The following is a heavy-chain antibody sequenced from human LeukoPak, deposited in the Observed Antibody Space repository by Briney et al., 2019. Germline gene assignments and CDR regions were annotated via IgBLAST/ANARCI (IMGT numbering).Heavy chain of an antibody. CDR1: GFTFSSYG. D-gene: IGHD3-22*01. Sequence: GGSLRLSCAASGFTFSSYGMHRVRQAPGKGLEWVAVIWYDGSNKYYADSVKGRFTISRDNSKNTLYLQMNSLRAEDTAVYYCARESLEYYYDSSGYYYNYWGQGTLVTVCS. V-gene: IGHV3-33*01. CDR3: ARESLEYYYDSSGYYYNY. CDR2: IWYDGSNK. J-gene: IGHJ4*02.